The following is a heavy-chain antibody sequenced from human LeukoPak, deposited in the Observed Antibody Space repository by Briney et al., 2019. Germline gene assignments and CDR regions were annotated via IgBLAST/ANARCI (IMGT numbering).Heavy chain of an antibody. Sequence: GGSLRLSCAASGFTFSSYSMNWVGQAPGKRLEWVSSISSSSSYIYYADSVKGRFTISRDNAKNSLYLQMNSLRAEDTAVYYCARGYDFWSGYYSFDYWGQGTLVTVSS. J-gene: IGHJ4*02. CDR3: ARGYDFWSGYYSFDY. CDR2: ISSSSSYI. D-gene: IGHD3-3*01. CDR1: GFTFSSYS. V-gene: IGHV3-21*01.